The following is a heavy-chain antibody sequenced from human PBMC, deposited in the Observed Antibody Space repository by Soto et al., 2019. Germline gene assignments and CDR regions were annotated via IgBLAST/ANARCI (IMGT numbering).Heavy chain of an antibody. Sequence: QVRLVQSGAGGRKPGSSWKASCRPPGGTFSTSAISWVRQAPGQGLEWMGGIIPIFGTANYAQKFQGRVSITADKSTSTAYMELSSLTSEDTAVYYCASGEVRGGGDVW. CDR1: GGTFSTSA. CDR3: ASGEVRGGGDV. V-gene: IGHV1-69*06. CDR2: IIPIFGTA. J-gene: IGHJ6*01. D-gene: IGHD3-10*01.